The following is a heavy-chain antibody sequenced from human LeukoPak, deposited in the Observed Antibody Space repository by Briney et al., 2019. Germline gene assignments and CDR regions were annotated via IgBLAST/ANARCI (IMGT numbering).Heavy chain of an antibody. D-gene: IGHD5-18*01. Sequence: GGCLRLLCAGPGFTFRRFSLNWVRQAPGKGLGWVLSISSSSSYIYYGDSVKGLFTISRENVKNSLYLQMNSLVAEDTAVFYCARVCAPMVTIVAPYYMDVWGKGNTVTVSS. V-gene: IGHV3-21*01. J-gene: IGHJ6*03. CDR3: ARVCAPMVTIVAPYYMDV. CDR1: GFTFRRFS. CDR2: ISSSSSYI.